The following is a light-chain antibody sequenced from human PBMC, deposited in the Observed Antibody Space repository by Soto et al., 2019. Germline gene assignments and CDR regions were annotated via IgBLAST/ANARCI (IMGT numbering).Light chain of an antibody. J-gene: IGLJ3*02. V-gene: IGLV2-14*01. CDR2: EVS. CDR1: SSDVGGYNY. CDR3: NSYTSSSTWV. Sequence: QSVLTQPASVSGSPGQSITISCTGTSSDVGGYNYVSWYQQHPGKAPKLMIFEVSYRPSGVSNRFSGSKSGNTASLTISGLQAEDEADYYCNSYTSSSTWVFGGGTKLT.